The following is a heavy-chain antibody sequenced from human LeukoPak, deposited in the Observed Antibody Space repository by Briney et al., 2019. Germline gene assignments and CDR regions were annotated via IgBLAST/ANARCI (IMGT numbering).Heavy chain of an antibody. CDR3: ARDGGGQRWLQFNGDYFDY. V-gene: IGHV1-18*01. J-gene: IGHJ4*02. Sequence: ASVKVSCKASGYTFTSYGISWVRQAPGQGLEWMGWISAYNGNTNYAQKLQGRVTMTTDTSTSTAYMELRSLRSDDTAVYYCARDGGGQRWLQFNGDYFDYWGQGTLVTVSS. D-gene: IGHD5-24*01. CDR2: ISAYNGNT. CDR1: GYTFTSYG.